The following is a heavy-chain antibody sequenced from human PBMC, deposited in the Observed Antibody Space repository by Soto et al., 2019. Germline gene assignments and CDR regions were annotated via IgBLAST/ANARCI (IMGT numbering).Heavy chain of an antibody. Sequence: QVQLVQSGAEVKKSGSSVRVSCKASGGTFNSYTLSWVRQAPGQRLEWMGRIIPMLSMSTYAQKFQGRVSIIADKYTNTVYLDLSSLRSDDTAIYYCATSYGSGSRPFDYWGQGTLVTVSS. D-gene: IGHD3-10*01. CDR1: GGTFNSYT. J-gene: IGHJ4*02. V-gene: IGHV1-69*02. CDR3: ATSYGSGSRPFDY. CDR2: IIPMLSMS.